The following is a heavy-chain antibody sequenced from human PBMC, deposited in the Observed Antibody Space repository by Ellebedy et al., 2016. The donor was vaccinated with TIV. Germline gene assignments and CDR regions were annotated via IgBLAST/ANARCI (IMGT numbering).Heavy chain of an antibody. J-gene: IGHJ5*02. CDR2: INPNSGGT. V-gene: IGHV1-2*02. CDR3: ARDIRATGRLDDP. Sequence: ASVKVSCKASGYTFTGYYMHWVRQAPGQGLEWMGWINPNSGGTNYAQKFQGRVTMTRDTSISTAYMELSRLRSDDTAVYYCARDIRATGRLDDPWGQGTLVTVSS. D-gene: IGHD3-3*02. CDR1: GYTFTGYY.